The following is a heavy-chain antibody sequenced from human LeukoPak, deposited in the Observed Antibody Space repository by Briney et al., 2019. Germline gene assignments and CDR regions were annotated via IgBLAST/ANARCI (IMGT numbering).Heavy chain of an antibody. J-gene: IGHJ3*02. V-gene: IGHV1-8*03. CDR1: GYTFTSHD. Sequence: ASVKVSCMASGYTFTSHDINWVRQATGQGLEWMGWMNPNSGNTGYAQKFQGRVTITRNNSISTVYMELSSLRSEDTAVYYCARRLGLRWDLQAFDIWGQGTMVTVPS. CDR2: MNPNSGNT. D-gene: IGHD4-23*01. CDR3: ARRLGLRWDLQAFDI.